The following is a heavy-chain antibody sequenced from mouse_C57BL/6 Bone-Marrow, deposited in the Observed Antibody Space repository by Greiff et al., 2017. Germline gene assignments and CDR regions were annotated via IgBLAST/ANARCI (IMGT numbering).Heavy chain of an antibody. J-gene: IGHJ2*01. V-gene: IGHV5-6*01. CDR3: ARSEDFDY. Sequence: EVKVVESGGDLVKPGGSLKLSCAASGFTFSSYGMSWVRQTPDKRLEWVATISSGGNYTYYPDSVKGRFTISRDNAKNTLYLQMSSLKSEDTAMYYCARSEDFDYWGQGTTLTVSS. CDR1: GFTFSSYG. CDR2: ISSGGNYT.